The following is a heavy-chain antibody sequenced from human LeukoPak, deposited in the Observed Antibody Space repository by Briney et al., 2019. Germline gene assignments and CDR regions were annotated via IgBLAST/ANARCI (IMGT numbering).Heavy chain of an antibody. J-gene: IGHJ6*03. CDR3: AKRGWFGELSPLYYYYYYMDV. D-gene: IGHD3-10*01. CDR2: ISGSGGST. V-gene: IGHV3-23*01. Sequence: GGSLRLSCAASGFTFSSYAMSWVRQAPGKGLEWVSAISGSGGSTYYADSVKGRFTISRDNSKNTLYLQMNSLRAEDTAVYYCAKRGWFGELSPLYYYYYYMDVWGKGTTVTVSS. CDR1: GFTFSSYA.